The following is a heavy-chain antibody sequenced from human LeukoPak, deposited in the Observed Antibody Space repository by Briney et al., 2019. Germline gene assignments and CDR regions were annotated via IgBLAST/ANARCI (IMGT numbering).Heavy chain of an antibody. D-gene: IGHD5-18*01. CDR2: IYYSGST. Sequence: SETLSLTCTVSGGTISSYYWSWIRQPPGKGLEWIGYIYYSGSTKYNPSLKSRVTISVDTSKNQFSLKLSSVTAADTAVYYCARERGRSYGSVPYYYFYMDVWGKGTTVTVSS. CDR1: GGTISSYY. J-gene: IGHJ6*03. CDR3: ARERGRSYGSVPYYYFYMDV. V-gene: IGHV4-59*01.